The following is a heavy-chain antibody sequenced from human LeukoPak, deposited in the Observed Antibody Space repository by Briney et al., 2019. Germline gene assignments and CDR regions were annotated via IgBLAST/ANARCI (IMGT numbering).Heavy chain of an antibody. CDR2: IYYSGST. CDR3: ARTTEGGYTYDYFYYYYMDV. J-gene: IGHJ6*03. CDR1: GGSISSYY. D-gene: IGHD5-18*01. Sequence: SETLSLTCTVSGGSISSYYWSWIRQPPGKGLEWIGYIYYSGSTNYNPSLKSRVTISVDTSRNQFSLKLSSVTAADTAVYYCARTTEGGYTYDYFYYYYMDVWGKGTTVTISS. V-gene: IGHV4-59*01.